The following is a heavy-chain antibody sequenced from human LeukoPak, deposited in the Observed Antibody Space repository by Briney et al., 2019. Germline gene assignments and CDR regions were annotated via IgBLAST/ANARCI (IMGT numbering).Heavy chain of an antibody. CDR3: ARVRAGLSAGYYYYMDV. CDR1: GFAFNTYS. Sequence: GGSLRRSCAASGFAFNTYSINWVRQAPGKGLEWVSYITSTSSTIHHADSVKGRFTISSDNVKNSLSLQMNSLRAEDTAVYYCARVRAGLSAGYYYYMDVWGKGTTVTVSS. V-gene: IGHV3-48*01. CDR2: ITSTSSTI. J-gene: IGHJ6*03. D-gene: IGHD3-10*01.